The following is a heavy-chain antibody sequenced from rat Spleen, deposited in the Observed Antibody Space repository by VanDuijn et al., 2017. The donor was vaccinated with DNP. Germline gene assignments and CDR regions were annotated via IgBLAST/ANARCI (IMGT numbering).Heavy chain of an antibody. CDR2: ISTSGSRA. D-gene: IGHD1-2*01. CDR3: SRIDITIAAISAAFTY. J-gene: IGHJ3*01. Sequence: EVQLVESGGGLVQPGRSLKLSCAVSGITFSNYYMAWVRQAPKKGLEWVATISTSGSRAYYPDSVKGRFTISRDDAKSSLYLQMNSLKSEDTATYYCSRIDITIAAISAAFTYWGQGTLVTVSS. V-gene: IGHV5-25*01. CDR1: GITFSNYY.